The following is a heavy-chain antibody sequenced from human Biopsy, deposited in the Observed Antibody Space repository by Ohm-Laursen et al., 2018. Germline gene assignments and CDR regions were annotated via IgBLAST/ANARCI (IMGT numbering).Heavy chain of an antibody. J-gene: IGHJ4*02. CDR1: GNTFATYH. D-gene: IGHD5-12*01. CDR3: ARGGYDYDY. V-gene: IGHV1-8*02. Sequence: VPSVNVACKPSGNTFATYHTNCGRQASAQGLEWVGWITPKTVKTGYTQKVQGRLTMTRDTFISTAYMELSSLRSEDRAIYYCARGGYDYDYWGQGTMVTVSS. CDR2: ITPKTVKT.